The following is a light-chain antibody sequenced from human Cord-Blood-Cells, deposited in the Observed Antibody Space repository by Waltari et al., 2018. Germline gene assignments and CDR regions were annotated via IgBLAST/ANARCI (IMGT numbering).Light chain of an antibody. CDR2: AAS. CDR1: QSISSY. CDR3: QQSYSTPGT. Sequence: DIPMTQSTSSLSASVGHRLTITCRASQSISSYLNWYLQKPGKAPKLLIYAASSLQSGVPSRFSGSGSETDFTLTISSLQPEDFATYYCQQSYSTPGTFGPGTKVDIK. J-gene: IGKJ3*01. V-gene: IGKV1-39*01.